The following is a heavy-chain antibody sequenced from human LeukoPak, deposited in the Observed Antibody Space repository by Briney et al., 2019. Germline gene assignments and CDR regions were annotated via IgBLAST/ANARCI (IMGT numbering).Heavy chain of an antibody. J-gene: IGHJ4*02. CDR3: AKDARRSSGWYFFDH. CDR2: ISDGGSRT. D-gene: IGHD6-19*01. CDR1: GFXFSSQD. Sequence: GGSLRLSCAASGFXFSSQDIGWVRQAPGKGLEWVSAISDGGSRTYYADSVKGRLTISRDNSKNTLHLQMNSLRAEDTAVYYCAKDARRSSGWYFFDHWGQGTLVTVSS. V-gene: IGHV3-23*01.